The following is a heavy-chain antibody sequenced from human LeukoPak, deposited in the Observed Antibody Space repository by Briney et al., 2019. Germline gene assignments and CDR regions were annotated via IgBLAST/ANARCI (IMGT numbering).Heavy chain of an antibody. CDR1: GGSISSGSYY. V-gene: IGHV4-61*02. CDR2: IYTSGST. J-gene: IGHJ6*03. D-gene: IGHD3-22*01. CDR3: ARSSEGRYYYDSSGFSYYYYYMDV. Sequence: TLSLTCTVSGGSISSGSYYWSWIWQPAGKGLEWIGRIYTSGSTNYNPSLRSRVTISVDTSKNQFSLKLSSVTAADTAVYYCARSSEGRYYYDSSGFSYYYYYMDVWGKGTTVTISS.